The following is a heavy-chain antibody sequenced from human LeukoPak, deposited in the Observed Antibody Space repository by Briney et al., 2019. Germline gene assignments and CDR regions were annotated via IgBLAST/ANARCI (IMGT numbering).Heavy chain of an antibody. CDR3: ARTTEAHSWRTRYYDYYMDV. J-gene: IGHJ6*03. V-gene: IGHV4-59*01. Sequence: SETLSLTCTVSGGSISSYYWSWIRQPPGKGLEWVGYIYYSGSTNYNPSLKSRLTISVDTSKNQFSLKLSYVTAADTAVYYCARTTEAHSWRTRYYDYYMDVWGKGTTVAVSS. CDR1: GGSISSYY. CDR2: IYYSGST. D-gene: IGHD6-13*01.